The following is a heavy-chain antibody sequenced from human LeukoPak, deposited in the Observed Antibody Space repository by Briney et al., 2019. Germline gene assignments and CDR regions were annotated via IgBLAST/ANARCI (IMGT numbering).Heavy chain of an antibody. D-gene: IGHD2-2*01. CDR2: INPNSGGT. V-gene: IGHV1-2*02. CDR3: ARAGGVVPAVVHY. J-gene: IGHJ4*02. Sequence: ASVKVSCKASGYTFTGYYMHWVRQAPGQGLEWMGWINPNSGGTNYAQKLQGRVTMTTDTSTSTAYMELRSLRSDDTAVYYCARAGGVVPAVVHYWGQGTLVTVSS. CDR1: GYTFTGYY.